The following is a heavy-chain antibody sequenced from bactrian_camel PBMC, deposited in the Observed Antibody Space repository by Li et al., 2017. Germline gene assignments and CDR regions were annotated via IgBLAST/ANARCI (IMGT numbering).Heavy chain of an antibody. Sequence: HVQLVESGGGTVQPGESLRLSCSASGGGGSGVYMGWFRQAPGQQREGVARIFGRGGVPLYVPPLYVDSVKGRFTISKDSAKSMVYLQMERLKSGDTALYYCTTRISECVYYTSSDGCYSHRGQGTQVTVS. D-gene: IGHD2*01. CDR2: IFGRGGVP. CDR1: GGGGSGVY. J-gene: IGHJ4*01. V-gene: IGHV3S54*01.